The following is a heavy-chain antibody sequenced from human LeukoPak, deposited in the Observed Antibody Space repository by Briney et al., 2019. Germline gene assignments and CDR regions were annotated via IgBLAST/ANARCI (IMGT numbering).Heavy chain of an antibody. CDR2: IYWDDDK. CDR3: AHLAGGYYYDSSGRFDY. Sequence: SGPTLVNPTQTLTLTCTFSGFSLSTSGMCVSWIRQPPGKALEWLALIYWDDDKRYSPSLKSRLTITKDTSKNQVVLTMTNMDPVDTATYYCAHLAGGYYYDSSGRFDYWGQGTLVTVSS. CDR1: GFSLSTSGMC. D-gene: IGHD3-22*01. V-gene: IGHV2-5*08. J-gene: IGHJ4*02.